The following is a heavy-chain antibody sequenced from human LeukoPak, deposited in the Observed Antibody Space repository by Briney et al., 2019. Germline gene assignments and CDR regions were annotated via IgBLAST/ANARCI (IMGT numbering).Heavy chain of an antibody. CDR3: TSVTVADRKVDY. Sequence: SETLSLTCTVSGGSISTSSYYWGWIRQPPGKGLEWIGSIYYSGSTYHNPSLKSRVTMSIDRSKNQFSLRLSSVTAADTAIFYCTSVTVADRKVDYWGQGTLVTVSS. D-gene: IGHD6-19*01. CDR1: GGSISTSSYY. V-gene: IGHV4-39*01. J-gene: IGHJ4*02. CDR2: IYYSGST.